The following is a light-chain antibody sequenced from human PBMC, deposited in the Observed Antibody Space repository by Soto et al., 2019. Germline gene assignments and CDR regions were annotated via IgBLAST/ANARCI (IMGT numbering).Light chain of an antibody. J-gene: IGLJ3*02. Sequence: QSALTQPASVSGSPGQSITISCTGTSSDVGGYNYVSWYQQHPGKAPKLMIYEVSNRPLGVSNRFSGSKSGNTASLTISGLQSEDEADYYCASYTSSSTWVFGGGPKLTVL. CDR3: ASYTSSSTWV. CDR2: EVS. V-gene: IGLV2-14*01. CDR1: SSDVGGYNY.